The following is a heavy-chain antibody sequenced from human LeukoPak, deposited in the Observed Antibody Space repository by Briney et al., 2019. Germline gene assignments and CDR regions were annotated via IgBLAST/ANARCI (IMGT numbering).Heavy chain of an antibody. CDR3: ARDSVIAVAGTLLSY. D-gene: IGHD6-19*01. J-gene: IGHJ4*02. CDR2: INPNSGGT. Sequence: SSVTASCKASGYAFIGYYMHWVRPARGQGLEGMGWINPNSGGTNYARKLRGRVTMTRDTSISTDYMELSRLRSDNTAVYCCARDSVIAVAGTLLSYWGQGTLVTVSS. CDR1: GYAFIGYY. V-gene: IGHV1-2*02.